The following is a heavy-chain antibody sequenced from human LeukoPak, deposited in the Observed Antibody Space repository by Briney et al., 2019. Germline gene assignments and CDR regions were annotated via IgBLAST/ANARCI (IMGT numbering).Heavy chain of an antibody. CDR1: GVSFSGYY. J-gene: IGHJ6*04. V-gene: IGHV4-34*01. Sequence: PSETLSLTCAVYGVSFSGYYWSWIRQPPGKGLEWIGEINHSGSTNYNPSLKSRVTISVDTSKNQFSLKLSSVTAADTAVYYCARVRRPTDVWGKGTTVTVSS. CDR3: ARVRRPTDV. D-gene: IGHD6-25*01. CDR2: INHSGST.